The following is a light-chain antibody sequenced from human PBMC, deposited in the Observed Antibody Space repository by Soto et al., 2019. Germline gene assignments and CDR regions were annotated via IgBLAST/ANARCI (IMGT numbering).Light chain of an antibody. J-gene: IGKJ2*01. V-gene: IGKV1-39*01. CDR3: QQSYSTPYT. CDR1: QRINTY. CDR2: TAS. Sequence: IQMTQSPSSLSASVGDRVTITCRASQRINTYLNWYQQKPGKAPKLLISTASTLQRGVPSRFSRSGSGTDFTLTITTLQPEDFATYFCQQSYSTPYTFGQGTKLEIK.